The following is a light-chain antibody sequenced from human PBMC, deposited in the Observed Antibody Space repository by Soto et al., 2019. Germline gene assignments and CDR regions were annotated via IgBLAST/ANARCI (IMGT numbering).Light chain of an antibody. J-gene: IGKJ5*01. CDR3: QQLNSYPIT. CDR1: QGIRID. V-gene: IGKV1-17*01. Sequence: DIRMTQSPSSLSACVGDRVTIPCLASQGIRIDLGWYQKKPGKAPKLLIYAASTLQSGVPSRFSGSGSGTEFNLTLRRLQTEDFATYDCQQLNSYPITFGQWTRVEIK. CDR2: AAS.